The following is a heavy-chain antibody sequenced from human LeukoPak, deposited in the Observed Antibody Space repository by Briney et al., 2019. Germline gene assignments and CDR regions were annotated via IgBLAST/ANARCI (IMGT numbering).Heavy chain of an antibody. CDR2: IYTSGST. V-gene: IGHV4-61*02. D-gene: IGHD1-14*01. CDR3: ARGRRWPGVGGGYYYYMDV. J-gene: IGHJ6*03. Sequence: SETLSLTCTVSGGSISSGSYYWSWIRQPAGKGLEWIGRIYTSGSTNYNPSLKSRVTISVDTSKNQFSLKLSSVTAADTAVYYCARGRRWPGVGGGYYYYMDVWGKGTTVTVSS. CDR1: GGSISSGSYY.